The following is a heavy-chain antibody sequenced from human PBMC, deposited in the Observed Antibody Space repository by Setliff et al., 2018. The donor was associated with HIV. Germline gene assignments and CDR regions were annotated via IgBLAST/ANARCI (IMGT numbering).Heavy chain of an antibody. D-gene: IGHD3-10*01. CDR2: INHSGST. V-gene: IGHV4-39*01. CDR3: ATYADRESNRFDP. Sequence: SETLSLTCSVSGASINSGSYYWSWIRQPPGKGLEWIGEINHSGSTNYNPSLKSRVTISVDTSKNQFSLKLSSVTAADTAVYYCATYADRESNRFDPWGQGILVTVSS. J-gene: IGHJ5*02. CDR1: GASINSGSYY.